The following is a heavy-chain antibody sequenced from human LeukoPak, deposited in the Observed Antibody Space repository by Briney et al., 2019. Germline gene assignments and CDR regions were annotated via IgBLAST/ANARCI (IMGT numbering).Heavy chain of an antibody. D-gene: IGHD2-2*01. CDR2: ISGSGGST. V-gene: IGHV3-23*01. Sequence: GGSLRLSCAASGFTFSSYAMSWVRQAPGKGLEWVSAISGSGGSTYYADSVKGRFTISRDNPKNTLYLQMNSLRAEDTAVYYCAKDPSSIVVVPAATDYWGQGTLVTVSS. CDR1: GFTFSSYA. J-gene: IGHJ4*02. CDR3: AKDPSSIVVVPAATDY.